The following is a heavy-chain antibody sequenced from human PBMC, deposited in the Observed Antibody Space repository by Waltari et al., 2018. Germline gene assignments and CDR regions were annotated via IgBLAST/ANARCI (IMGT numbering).Heavy chain of an antibody. Sequence: EVQLLESGGDLVQPGGSLRLSCAASGITFTHYAINWVRLAPGTGLEWVSAITVGDDTYYTDSVKGRFTISRDTSKDTVHLQMNGLRADDTAVYYCATPFYNWDDPLHSWGQGTLVTVSS. CDR2: ITVGDDT. J-gene: IGHJ4*02. CDR1: GITFTHYA. D-gene: IGHD1-20*01. V-gene: IGHV3-23*01. CDR3: ATPFYNWDDPLHS.